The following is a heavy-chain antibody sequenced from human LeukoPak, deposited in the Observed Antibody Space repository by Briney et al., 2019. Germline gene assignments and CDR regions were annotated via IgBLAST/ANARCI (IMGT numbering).Heavy chain of an antibody. J-gene: IGHJ4*02. V-gene: IGHV4-38-2*02. CDR3: ARDLAVEGL. CDR2: IYHSGST. CDR1: GYSISSGYY. Sequence: KPSETLSLTCTVSGYSISSGYYWGWIRQPPGKGLEWIGSIYHSGSTYYNPSLKSRVTISVDTSKNQFSLKLSSVTAADTAVCYCARDLAVEGLWGQGTLVTVSS. D-gene: IGHD6-19*01.